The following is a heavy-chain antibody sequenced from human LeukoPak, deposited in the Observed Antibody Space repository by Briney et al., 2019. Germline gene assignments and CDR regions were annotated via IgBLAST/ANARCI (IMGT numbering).Heavy chain of an antibody. J-gene: IGHJ4*02. Sequence: GGSLRLSCEASGFTVSSDYMSWVRQAPGKGLEWVSTIYSGGNTDYADSVKGRFTISRDNSKNMLYLQMNSLRAEDTAVYHCAREGRVSGSSKTPFDTWGQGTLVTVSS. D-gene: IGHD3-10*01. V-gene: IGHV3-53*01. CDR1: GFTVSSDY. CDR2: IYSGGNT. CDR3: AREGRVSGSSKTPFDT.